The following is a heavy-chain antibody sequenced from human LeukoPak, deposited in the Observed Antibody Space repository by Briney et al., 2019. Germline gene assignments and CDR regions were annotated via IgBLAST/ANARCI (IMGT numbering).Heavy chain of an antibody. CDR2: ISYDGSNK. J-gene: IGHJ4*02. Sequence: PGGSLRLSCAASGFTFSSYSMHWVRHAPCKGLEWMAVISYDGSNKYYADSVKGRFTISRDNSKNTLYLQMNSLRAEDTAVYYCARDKSTAAAGSFDYWGQGTLVTVSS. CDR3: ARDKSTAAAGSFDY. D-gene: IGHD6-13*01. CDR1: GFTFSSYS. V-gene: IGHV3-30*04.